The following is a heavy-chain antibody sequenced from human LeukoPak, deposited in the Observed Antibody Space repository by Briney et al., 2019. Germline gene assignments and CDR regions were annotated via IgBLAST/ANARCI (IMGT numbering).Heavy chain of an antibody. V-gene: IGHV1-18*01. J-gene: IGHJ6*03. CDR2: ISPYNGNT. D-gene: IGHD6-13*01. CDR3: ARVPGIAAAGSYYYYYMHV. CDR1: GYTFTSYG. Sequence: ASVKVSCKASGYTFTSYGISWVRQAPGQGLEWMGWISPYNGNTNYAQKLQGRVTMTTDTSTSTAYMELRRLRSDDTAVYYCARVPGIAAAGSYYYYYMHVWGKGTTVTVS.